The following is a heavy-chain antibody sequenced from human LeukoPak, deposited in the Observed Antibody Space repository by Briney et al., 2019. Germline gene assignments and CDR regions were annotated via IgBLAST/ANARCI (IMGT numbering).Heavy chain of an antibody. CDR1: GGSINSYY. CDR3: ARLSHPALSGNYPFDY. J-gene: IGHJ4*02. CDR2: IYYSGST. D-gene: IGHD1-26*01. V-gene: IGHV4-59*01. Sequence: SETLSLTCTVSGGSINSYYWSWIRQPPGKGLEWIAYIYYSGSTSYNPSLKSRVTISVDTSKNQCSLKLNSVTAADTAMYYCARLSHPALSGNYPFDYWGQGTLVTVSS.